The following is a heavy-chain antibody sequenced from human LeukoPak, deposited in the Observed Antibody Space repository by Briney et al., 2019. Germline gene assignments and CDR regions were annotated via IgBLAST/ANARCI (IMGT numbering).Heavy chain of an antibody. V-gene: IGHV3-23*01. CDR2: ISGSGGNT. D-gene: IGHD4-17*01. Sequence: GGSLRLSCAASKFIFSDYYMSWVRQAPGKGLEWVSAISGSGGNTYYADSVKGRFTISRDNSKNTLYLQMNSLRAEDTAVYYCARHDYGAYWGQGTLVTVSS. J-gene: IGHJ4*02. CDR1: KFIFSDYY. CDR3: ARHDYGAY.